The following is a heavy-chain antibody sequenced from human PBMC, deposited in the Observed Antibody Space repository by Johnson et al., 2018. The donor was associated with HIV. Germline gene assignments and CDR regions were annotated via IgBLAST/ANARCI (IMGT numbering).Heavy chain of an antibody. D-gene: IGHD3-10*01. CDR2: INWNGGST. J-gene: IGHJ3*02. CDR3: AKSTQANILRESGPYGAFDI. V-gene: IGHV3-20*04. CDR1: GFTFDDYG. Sequence: VQLVESGGGVVRPGGSLRLSCAASGFTFDDYGMSWVRQAPGKGLEWVSGINWNGGSTGYTDSVKGRFTISRDNSKNTLYVQMNSLRAEDTAVYYCAKSTQANILRESGPYGAFDIWGQGTMVTVSS.